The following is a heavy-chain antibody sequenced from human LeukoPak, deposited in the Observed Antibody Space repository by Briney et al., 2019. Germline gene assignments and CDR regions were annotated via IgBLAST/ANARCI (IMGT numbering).Heavy chain of an antibody. CDR1: GFIYSSYA. V-gene: IGHV3-30*14. D-gene: IGHD4-17*01. J-gene: IGHJ3*02. CDR3: ARVPLSNYGDYVVAFDI. Sequence: PGGSLRLSCAASGFIYSSYAMHWVRQAPGKGLEWVAFISYDGSNKHYAEPVQGRFTISRDNSKNTLYLQMNSLRAEDTAVYYCARVPLSNYGDYVVAFDIWGQGTMVTVSS. CDR2: ISYDGSNK.